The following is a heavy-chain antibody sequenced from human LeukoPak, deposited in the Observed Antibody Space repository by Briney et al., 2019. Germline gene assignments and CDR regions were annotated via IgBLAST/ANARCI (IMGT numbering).Heavy chain of an antibody. J-gene: IGHJ6*03. Sequence: SETLSLTCTVSGVSISSYYWTWIRQSAGKGLEWIGRIYTSGSTYYNPSLKSRVSMSVDTSKNQFSLKLSSVTAADTAVYYCARAGLPATVLLYYYMDVWGKGTTVTVSS. CDR3: ARAGLPATVLLYYYMDV. CDR2: IYTSGST. D-gene: IGHD2-2*01. V-gene: IGHV4-4*07. CDR1: GVSISSYY.